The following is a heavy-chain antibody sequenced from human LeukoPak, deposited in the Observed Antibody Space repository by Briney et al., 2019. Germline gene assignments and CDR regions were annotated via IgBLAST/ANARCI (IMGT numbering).Heavy chain of an antibody. D-gene: IGHD5-12*01. Sequence: SETLSLTCTVSGGSISSYYWSWIRQPPGKGLEWIGYIYYSGSTNYNPSLKSRVTISVDTSKNQFSLKLSSVTAADTAVYYCARYQLGATMGYFDYWGQGTLVTVSS. CDR2: IYYSGST. V-gene: IGHV4-59*01. CDR3: ARYQLGATMGYFDY. J-gene: IGHJ4*02. CDR1: GGSISSYY.